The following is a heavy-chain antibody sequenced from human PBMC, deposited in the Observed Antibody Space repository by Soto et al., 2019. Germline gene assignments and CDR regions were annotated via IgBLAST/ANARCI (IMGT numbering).Heavy chain of an antibody. V-gene: IGHV3-23*01. CDR3: EKNYFLDN. Sequence: GGSLRLSCAASGFTFSSYAMSWVRQARGEGLEWVSSVNIDGATHYADSVKGRFTISTDNSDTTVILQKNSLSAEGPAVNCREKNYFLDNGGKGALVTVS. J-gene: IGHJ4*02. CDR2: VNIDGAT. CDR1: GFTFSSYA.